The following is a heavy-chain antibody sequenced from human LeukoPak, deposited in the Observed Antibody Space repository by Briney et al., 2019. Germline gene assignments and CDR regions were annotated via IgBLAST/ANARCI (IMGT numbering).Heavy chain of an antibody. J-gene: IGHJ4*02. CDR2: IWSDGINK. CDR3: VRDPPRSGWSFDY. Sequence: GGSLRLSCAASGFTFGTHAMHWVRQAPGKGLEWVAMIWSDGINKYYPDSVKGRFTISRDSFKNTVYLQMNSLRTEDTAVYYCVRDPPRSGWSFDYWGQGTVVAVSS. D-gene: IGHD6-19*01. CDR1: GFTFGTHA. V-gene: IGHV3-33*01.